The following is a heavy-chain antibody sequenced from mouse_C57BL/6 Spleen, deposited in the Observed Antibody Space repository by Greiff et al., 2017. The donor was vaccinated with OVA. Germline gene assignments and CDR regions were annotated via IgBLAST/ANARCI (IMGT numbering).Heavy chain of an antibody. V-gene: IGHV1-69*01. D-gene: IGHD2-3*01. CDR2: IDPSDSYT. J-gene: IGHJ4*01. CDR1: GYTFTSYW. CDR3: ARGGLLDAMDY. Sequence: VQLQQSGAELVMPGASVKLSCKASGYTFTSYWMHWVKQRPGQGLEWIGEIDPSDSYTNYNQKFKGKSTLTVDKSSSTAYMQLSSLTSEDSAVYYCARGGLLDAMDYWGQGTSVTVSS.